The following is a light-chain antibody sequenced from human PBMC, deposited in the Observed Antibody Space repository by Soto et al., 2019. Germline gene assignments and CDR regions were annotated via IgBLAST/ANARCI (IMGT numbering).Light chain of an antibody. J-gene: IGKJ4*01. CDR2: DAS. V-gene: IGKV3-11*01. Sequence: EIVLTQSPATLSLSPGERATVSCRASQSVSSHLVWYQQKPGQAPRLLIHDASNRATGTPARFSGSGSGSDFALAISGLEAEVFAVYYCEQGSSWPSFGGGTKVEIK. CDR3: EQGSSWPS. CDR1: QSVSSH.